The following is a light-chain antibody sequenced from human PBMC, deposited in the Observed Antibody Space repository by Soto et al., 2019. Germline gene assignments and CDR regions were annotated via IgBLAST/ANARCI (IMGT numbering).Light chain of an antibody. CDR1: QDIRSA. CDR2: DGS. CDR3: QQYDNYPLT. J-gene: IGKJ4*01. V-gene: IGKV1D-13*01. Sequence: AIQLTQSPSSLSASVGDRVTITCRTSQDIRSALAWYQQKPGKAPHLLIFDGSSLEPGVPSRFSGSGSATDFTLTISSVQPEDFETYFCQQYDNYPLTFGGGTTVAVK.